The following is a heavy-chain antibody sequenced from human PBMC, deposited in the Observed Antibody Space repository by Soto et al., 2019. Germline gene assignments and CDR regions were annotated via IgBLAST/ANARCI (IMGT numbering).Heavy chain of an antibody. V-gene: IGHV3-23*01. J-gene: IGHJ4*02. CDR2: ISGSGDST. D-gene: IGHD6-19*01. Sequence: GGSLRLSCAASGFTFSSYAMSWVRLAPGKGLEWVSAISGSGDSTCYADSVKGRFTISRDNSKNTLYLQINSLRAEDTAVYYCAKYCYSSGWHFDYWGKGLLVSVSS. CDR3: AKYCYSSGWHFDY. CDR1: GFTFSSYA.